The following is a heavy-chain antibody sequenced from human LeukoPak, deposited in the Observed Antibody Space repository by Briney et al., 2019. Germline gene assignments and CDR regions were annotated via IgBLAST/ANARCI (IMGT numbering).Heavy chain of an antibody. CDR3: ASLIAAAGTWDHYFDY. CDR1: GGSISTTSYY. CDR2: IYYSGST. D-gene: IGHD6-13*01. J-gene: IGHJ4*02. V-gene: IGHV4-39*07. Sequence: SETLSLTCTVSGGSISTTSYYWGWIRQPPGKGLERIGSIYYSGSTTYIPSLKSRATISQDTSKNQFSLKLTSVTAADTAVYYCASLIAAAGTWDHYFDYWGQGTLVTVSS.